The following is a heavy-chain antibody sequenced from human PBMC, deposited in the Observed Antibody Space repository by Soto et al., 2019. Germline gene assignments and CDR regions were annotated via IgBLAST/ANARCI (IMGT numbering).Heavy chain of an antibody. Sequence: QLQLQESGPGLVKPSETLSLTCTVSGGSISSSSYYWGWIRQPPGKGLEWIGSIYYSGSTYYNPSLKSRVTISVDTSKNQFSLTLSSVTAADTAVYYCARHGRWSLGYFDYWAQGTLVTVSS. D-gene: IGHD3-16*01. CDR2: IYYSGST. J-gene: IGHJ4*02. CDR1: GGSISSSSYY. V-gene: IGHV4-39*01. CDR3: ARHGRWSLGYFDY.